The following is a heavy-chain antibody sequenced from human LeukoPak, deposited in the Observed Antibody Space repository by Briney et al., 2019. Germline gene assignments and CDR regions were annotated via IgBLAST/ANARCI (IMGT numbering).Heavy chain of an antibody. D-gene: IGHD3-16*01. CDR3: AKDGSWGDYQFYFYIDV. J-gene: IGHJ6*03. Sequence: GGSLRLFCAVSGFTFANSAMSWVRHAPGKGLEWISDFSASGHHTYTAGSLQGRFTISRDNSKNTLYLQMNSLRAEDTALYYCAKDGSWGDYQFYFYIDVWGKGTTVTVSS. V-gene: IGHV3-23*01. CDR1: GFTFANSA. CDR2: FSASGHHT.